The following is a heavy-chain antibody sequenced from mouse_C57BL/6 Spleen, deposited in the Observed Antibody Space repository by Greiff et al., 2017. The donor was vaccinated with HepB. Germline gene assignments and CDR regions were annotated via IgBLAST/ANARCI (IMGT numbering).Heavy chain of an antibody. V-gene: IGHV1-76*01. CDR2: IYPGSGNT. CDR3: AREGGIYYYGSKYFDV. J-gene: IGHJ1*03. Sequence: QVQLQQSGAELVRPGASVKLSCKASGYTFTDYYINWVKQRPGQGLEWIARIYPGSGNTYYNEKFKGKATLTAEKSSSTAYMQLSSLTSEDSAVYFCAREGGIYYYGSKYFDVWGTGTTVTVSS. CDR1: GYTFTDYY. D-gene: IGHD1-1*01.